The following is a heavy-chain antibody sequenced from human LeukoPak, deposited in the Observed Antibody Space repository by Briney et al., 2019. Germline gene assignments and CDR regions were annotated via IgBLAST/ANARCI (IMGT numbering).Heavy chain of an antibody. CDR1: GFTFSSYE. V-gene: IGHV3-30*02. CDR3: AKDKEIVATYTFDY. J-gene: IGHJ4*02. CDR2: IRYDGSNK. D-gene: IGHD5-12*01. Sequence: GGSLRLSCAASGFTFSSYEMNWVRQAPGKGLEWVAFIRYDGSNKYYADSVKGRFTISRDNSKNTLYLQMNSLRAEDTAVYYCAKDKEIVATYTFDYWGQGTLVTVSS.